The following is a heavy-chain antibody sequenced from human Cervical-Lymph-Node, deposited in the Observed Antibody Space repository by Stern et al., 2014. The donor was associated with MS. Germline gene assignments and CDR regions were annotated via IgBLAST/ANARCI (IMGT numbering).Heavy chain of an antibody. CDR2: MSFVGVNK. V-gene: IGHV3-30*03. J-gene: IGHJ6*02. CDR3: MGVGDAMHV. Sequence: VQLVESGGGVVQPGRSLTLSCAASGFSLSNSGMHWVRQDPGPGLEWVAVMSFVGVNKKDGDSVKVRFSISRDIANNTLFLQMNSLRPEDTAVYYCMGVGDAMHVWGQGTTVIVSS. CDR1: GFSLSNSG.